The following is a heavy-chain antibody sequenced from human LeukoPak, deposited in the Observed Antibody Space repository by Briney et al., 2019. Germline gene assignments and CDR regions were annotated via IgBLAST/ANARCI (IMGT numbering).Heavy chain of an antibody. CDR3: ARALGWFGELSYYFDY. D-gene: IGHD3-10*01. V-gene: IGHV3-23*01. CDR1: GFTFSNYA. CDR2: ISGSGDST. Sequence: GGSLRLSCAASGFTFSNYAMSWVRQAPGKGLEWVSGISGSGDSTYYADSVKGRFTISRDNSKNTVDLQMNSLRAEDTAVYYCARALGWFGELSYYFDYWGQGTLVTVSS. J-gene: IGHJ4*02.